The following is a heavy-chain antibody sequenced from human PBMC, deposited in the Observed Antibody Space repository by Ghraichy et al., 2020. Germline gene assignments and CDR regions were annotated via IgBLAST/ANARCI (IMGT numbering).Heavy chain of an antibody. CDR3: TRADIMATYDY. V-gene: IGHV4-61*01. D-gene: IGHD5-12*01. CDR2: LYDTGST. J-gene: IGHJ4*02. CDR1: GGSVSSGSYY. Sequence: SETLSLTCTVSGGSVSSGSYYWSWIRQTPGKGLEWIGYLYDTGSTNYNPSLKNRVTISRDASKNQFSLKVTSVTAADTAVYYCTRADIMATYDYWGQGTLVTVSA.